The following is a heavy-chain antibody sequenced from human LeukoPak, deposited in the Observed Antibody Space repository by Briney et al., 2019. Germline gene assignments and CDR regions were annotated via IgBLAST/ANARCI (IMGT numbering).Heavy chain of an antibody. V-gene: IGHV4-34*01. CDR1: GGSFSCYY. J-gene: IGHJ4*02. Sequence: SETLSLTCSVYGGSFSCYYWGWLRQPPGKGLVWFGKINHSGSTNYNPSLKSRVTISVDTSKNQFSLKLSSVTAADTAVYYCANYDYWGQGTLVTVSS. CDR2: INHSGST. CDR3: ANYDY. D-gene: IGHD1-26*01.